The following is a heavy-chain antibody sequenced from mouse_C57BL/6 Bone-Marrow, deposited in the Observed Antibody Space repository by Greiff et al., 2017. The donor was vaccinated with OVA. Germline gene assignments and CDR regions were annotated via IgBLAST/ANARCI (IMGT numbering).Heavy chain of an antibody. V-gene: IGHV1-50*01. CDR3: ARLARVYYYAMYY. CDR2: IDPSDSYT. Sequence: QVQLQQPGAELVKPGASVKLSCKASGYTFTSYWMQWVKQRPGQGLEWIGEIDPSDSYTNYNQKFKGKATLTVDTSSSTAYMQLSSLSSEDSAVYYCARLARVYYYAMYYWGQGTSVTVSS. CDR1: GYTFTSYW. J-gene: IGHJ4*01. D-gene: IGHD3-1*01.